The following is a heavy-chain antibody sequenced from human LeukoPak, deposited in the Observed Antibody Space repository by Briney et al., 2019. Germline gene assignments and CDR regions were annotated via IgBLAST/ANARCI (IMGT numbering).Heavy chain of an antibody. Sequence: PGRSLRLSCAASGFTFSSYGMHWVRQAPGKGLEWVAVISYDGSNKYYADSVKGRFTISRDNSKNTLYLQMNSLRAEDTAVYYCASEDFSSGYRFDYWGQGALVTVSS. J-gene: IGHJ4*02. CDR3: ASEDFSSGYRFDY. CDR1: GFTFSSYG. V-gene: IGHV3-30*03. D-gene: IGHD3-22*01. CDR2: ISYDGSNK.